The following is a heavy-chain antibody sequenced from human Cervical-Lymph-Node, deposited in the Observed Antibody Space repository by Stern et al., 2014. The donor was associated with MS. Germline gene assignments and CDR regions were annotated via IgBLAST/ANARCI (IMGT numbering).Heavy chain of an antibody. CDR1: GYSISSGYY. V-gene: IGHV4-38-2*02. CDR2: IYHSGST. CDR3: AREEQQLVHGNWFDP. D-gene: IGHD6-13*01. Sequence: QLQLQESGPGLVKPSETLSLTCTVSGYSISSGYYWGWIRQPPGKGLEWIGTIYHSGSTYYNPSLKSRGTISVATSKHQLSLKLSSVTAADTAVYYCAREEQQLVHGNWFDPWGQGTLVTVSS. J-gene: IGHJ5*02.